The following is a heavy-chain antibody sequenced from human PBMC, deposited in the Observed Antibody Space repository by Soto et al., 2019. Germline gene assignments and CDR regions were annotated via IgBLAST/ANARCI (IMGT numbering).Heavy chain of an antibody. J-gene: IGHJ4*02. CDR3: ARSGADYDILTGYPKYYFDY. V-gene: IGHV4-4*02. Sequence: SETLSLTCAVSGGSISSSNWWSWVRQPPGKGLEWIGEIYHSGSTNYNPSLKSRVTISVDKSKNQFSLKLSSVTAADTAVYYCARSGADYDILTGYPKYYFDYWGQGTLVTVSS. CDR2: IYHSGST. D-gene: IGHD3-9*01. CDR1: GGSISSSNW.